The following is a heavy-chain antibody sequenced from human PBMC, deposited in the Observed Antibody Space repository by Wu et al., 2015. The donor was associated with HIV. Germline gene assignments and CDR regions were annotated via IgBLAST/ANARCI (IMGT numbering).Heavy chain of an antibody. J-gene: IGHJ6*03. D-gene: IGHD3-16*01. V-gene: IGHV1-3*02. CDR2: SNAGNGNT. CDR3: ARAVRGSRLGYYYYMDV. CDR1: GYTFTSYA. Sequence: QVQLVQSGAGVKKPGASVKVSCKASGYTFTSYAMHWVRQAPGQRLEWMGWSNAGNGNTKYSQEFQGRVTITRDTSASTAYMELSSLRSEDTAVYYCARAVRGSRLGYYYYMDVWGKGTTVTVSS.